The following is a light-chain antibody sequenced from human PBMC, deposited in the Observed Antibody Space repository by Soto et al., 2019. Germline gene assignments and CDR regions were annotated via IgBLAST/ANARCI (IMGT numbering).Light chain of an antibody. J-gene: IGLJ3*02. Sequence: QSALTQPASVSGSPGQSITISCTGTSSDVGTYNLVSWYQQHPGKAPKLIIYEATKRPSGISSRFSGSKSGITASLTISGLQAADEADYYCCSYAGSNTWLFGGGTKLTVL. CDR1: SSDVGTYNL. V-gene: IGLV2-23*01. CDR2: EAT. CDR3: CSYAGSNTWL.